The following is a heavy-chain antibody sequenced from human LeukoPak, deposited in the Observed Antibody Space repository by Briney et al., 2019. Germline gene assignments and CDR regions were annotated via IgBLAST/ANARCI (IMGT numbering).Heavy chain of an antibody. CDR3: ARDRPLFDY. Sequence: GASVKVSCKASGYTFTSYAINWVRQAPGQGREWMGWINTNTGNPTFAQGFTGRFVFSLDTSVSTAYLQISSLKTEDTAVYYCARDRPLFDYWGQGTLVTVSS. CDR1: GYTFTSYA. V-gene: IGHV7-4-1*02. J-gene: IGHJ4*02. CDR2: INTNTGNP.